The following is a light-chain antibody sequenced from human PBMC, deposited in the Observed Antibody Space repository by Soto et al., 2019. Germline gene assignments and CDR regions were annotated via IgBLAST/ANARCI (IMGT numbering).Light chain of an antibody. J-gene: IGKJ3*01. CDR3: QNYKSAPLT. CDR2: AAS. CDR1: QGISNY. V-gene: IGKV1-27*01. Sequence: DIQMTQSPSSLSASVGDRVTLSCRASQGISNYLAWYQQKPGQVPRLLIYAASTLASGVPARFSGSGSGTDFTLTISSLQPEDVATYYCQNYKSAPLTFGRGTKVDIK.